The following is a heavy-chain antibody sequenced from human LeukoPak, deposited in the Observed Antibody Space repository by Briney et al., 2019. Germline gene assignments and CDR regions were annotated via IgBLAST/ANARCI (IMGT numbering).Heavy chain of an antibody. Sequence: GGSLRLSCAASGFTFSDYYMSWIRQAPGKGLEWVSYISSSGSTIYYADSVKGRFTISRDNAKNSLYLQMNSLRAADTAVYYCARISSGYYFYLDYWGQGTLVTVSS. V-gene: IGHV3-11*01. CDR2: ISSSGSTI. J-gene: IGHJ4*02. CDR1: GFTFSDYY. CDR3: ARISSGYYFYLDY. D-gene: IGHD3-22*01.